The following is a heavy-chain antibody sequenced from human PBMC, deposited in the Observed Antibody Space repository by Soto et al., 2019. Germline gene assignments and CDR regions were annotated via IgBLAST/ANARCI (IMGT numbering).Heavy chain of an antibody. CDR2: ISWNSNII. Sequence: EVQLVESGGGLVQPGRSLRLSCAASGFTFDDDAMHWVRRVPGKGLEWVSSISWNSNIIGYADSVKGRFTISRDNAKNSLYLQMNSLRPEDTALYYCAKGGPDGFCSGGRCYFDYLGQGTLVTVSS. CDR3: AKGGPDGFCSGGRCYFDY. J-gene: IGHJ4*02. V-gene: IGHV3-9*01. CDR1: GFTFDDDA. D-gene: IGHD2-15*01.